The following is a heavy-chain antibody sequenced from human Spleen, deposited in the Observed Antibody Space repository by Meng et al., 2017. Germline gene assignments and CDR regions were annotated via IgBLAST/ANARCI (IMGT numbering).Heavy chain of an antibody. J-gene: IGHJ5*02. CDR3: VRSRAWVRTGFDP. CDR1: GDSISSSDSY. CDR2: IGHSGFT. V-gene: IGHV4-39*01. D-gene: IGHD1/OR15-1a*01. Sequence: QPQLQESGPGLVKPSETLSLTCSVSGDSISSSDSYWGWIRQSPGEGLEWIGSIGHSGFTYYTPSLESRVTVSVDTSRSQFSLELTSVTAADTAVYYCVRSRAWVRTGFDPWGQGTLVTVSS.